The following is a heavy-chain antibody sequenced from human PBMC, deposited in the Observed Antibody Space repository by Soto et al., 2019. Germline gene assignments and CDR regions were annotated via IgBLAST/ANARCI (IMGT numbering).Heavy chain of an antibody. CDR3: ARRQYSYGFLDY. CDR2: ISHSGST. V-gene: IGHV4-30-4*01. Sequence: QVQLQESGPGLVKASQTLSLTCTVSGDSISSGDYYWSWIRQPPEKGLEWIGYISHSGSTFYIPSLTGRVTISVDTSKNQFSLHLRSVTAADTAVYFCARRQYSYGFLDYWGQGTLVTVSS. CDR1: GDSISSGDYY. D-gene: IGHD5-18*01. J-gene: IGHJ4*02.